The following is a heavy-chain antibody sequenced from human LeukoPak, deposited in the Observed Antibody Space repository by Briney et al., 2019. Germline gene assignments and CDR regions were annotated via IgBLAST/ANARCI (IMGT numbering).Heavy chain of an antibody. CDR1: GGSVNSYY. CDR3: ARFRYSGYDRPFDY. J-gene: IGHJ4*02. D-gene: IGHD5-12*01. Sequence: SETLSLTCTVSGGSVNSYYWSWIRQPPGKGLECIGYIYYSGSTNYNPSLKSRVTISVDTSKSQFSLKLSSVTAADTAVYYCARFRYSGYDRPFDYWGQGILVTVSS. CDR2: IYYSGST. V-gene: IGHV4-59*08.